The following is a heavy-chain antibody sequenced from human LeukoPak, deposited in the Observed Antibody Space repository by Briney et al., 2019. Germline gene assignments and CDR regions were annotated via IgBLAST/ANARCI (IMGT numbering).Heavy chain of an antibody. Sequence: GGSLRLSCAASGFTFSSYTIHWVRQAPGKGLEWVAVISYDGNNKYYADSVKGRFTISRDNSKNTLYLQMNSLRAEDTAVYYCAKALAAAVDYWGQGTLVTVSS. D-gene: IGHD6-13*01. J-gene: IGHJ4*02. CDR3: AKALAAAVDY. CDR1: GFTFSSYT. CDR2: ISYDGNNK. V-gene: IGHV3-30-3*01.